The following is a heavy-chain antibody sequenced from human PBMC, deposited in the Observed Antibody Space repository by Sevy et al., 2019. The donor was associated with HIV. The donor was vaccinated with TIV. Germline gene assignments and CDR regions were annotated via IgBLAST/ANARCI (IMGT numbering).Heavy chain of an antibody. V-gene: IGHV1-58*01. J-gene: IGHJ6*02. Sequence: ASVKVSCKASGFTFTSSAVQWVRQARGQRLEWIGWIVVGSGNTNYAQKFQERVTITRDMSTSTAYMELSSLRSEDTAVYYCAAPREGYCSSTSCYVDYYYYYGMDVWGQGTTVTVSS. D-gene: IGHD2-2*01. CDR3: AAPREGYCSSTSCYVDYYYYYGMDV. CDR1: GFTFTSSA. CDR2: IVVGSGNT.